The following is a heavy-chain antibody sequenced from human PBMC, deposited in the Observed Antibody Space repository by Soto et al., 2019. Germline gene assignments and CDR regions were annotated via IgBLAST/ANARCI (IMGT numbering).Heavy chain of an antibody. CDR1: GYSISSGYY. CDR3: ARANDYVWGSQPAFDY. Sequence: SETLSLTCAVSGYSISSGYYWGWIRQPPGKGLEWIGSIYHSGSTYYNPSLKSRVTISVDTSKNQFSLKLSSVTAADTAVYYCARANDYVWGSQPAFDYWGQGTLVTVSS. D-gene: IGHD3-16*01. J-gene: IGHJ4*02. V-gene: IGHV4-38-2*01. CDR2: IYHSGST.